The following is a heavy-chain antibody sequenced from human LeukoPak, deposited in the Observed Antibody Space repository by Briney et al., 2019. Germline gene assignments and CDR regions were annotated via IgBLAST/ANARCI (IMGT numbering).Heavy chain of an antibody. CDR2: IYYSGST. CDR1: GGSISSHY. V-gene: IGHV4-59*11. J-gene: IGHJ4*02. CDR3: ARDTLRSSLFDY. Sequence: SETLSLTCTVSGGSISSHYWSWIRQPPGKGLEWIGYIYYSGSTNYSPSLKSRVTISVDTSKNQFPLKLSSVTAADTAVYYCARDTLRSSLFDYWGQGTLVTVSS. D-gene: IGHD6-13*01.